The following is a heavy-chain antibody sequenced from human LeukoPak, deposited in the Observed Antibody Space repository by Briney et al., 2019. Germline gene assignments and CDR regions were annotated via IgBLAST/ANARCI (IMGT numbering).Heavy chain of an antibody. CDR1: GFTFSNYW. J-gene: IGHJ4*02. D-gene: IGHD1-26*01. CDR2: INPDGTTT. Sequence: GGSLRLSCAASGFTFSNYWVHWVRQAPGMGLVWVSRINPDGTTTSYADSVKGRFTVSRDNAKNTLYLQMNSLRAEDTAVYYCARGYSGSYRIDYWGQGTLVTVSS. V-gene: IGHV3-74*01. CDR3: ARGYSGSYRIDY.